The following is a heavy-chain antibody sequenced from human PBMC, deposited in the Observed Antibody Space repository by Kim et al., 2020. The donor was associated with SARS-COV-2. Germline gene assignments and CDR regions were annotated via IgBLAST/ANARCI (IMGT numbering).Heavy chain of an antibody. Sequence: TYYPGSVKGRFTISRENAKNSLYLQMNSLRAGDTAVYYCARDNSQKYFDLWGRGTLVTVSS. CDR3: ARDNSQKYFDL. J-gene: IGHJ2*01. CDR2: T. V-gene: IGHV3-13*01.